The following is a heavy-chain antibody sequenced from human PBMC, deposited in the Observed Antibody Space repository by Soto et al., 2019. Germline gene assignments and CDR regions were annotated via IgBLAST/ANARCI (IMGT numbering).Heavy chain of an antibody. CDR1: GGTFSSYA. V-gene: IGHV1-69*13. J-gene: IGHJ6*02. D-gene: IGHD4-17*01. CDR2: IIPIFGTA. Sequence: SVKVSCKASGGTFSSYAISWVRQAPGQGLEWMGGIIPIFGTANYAQKFQGRVTITADESTSTAYMELSSLRSEGTAVYYCAREGLVLVPTTVNSDYYYYAMDVWGQGTTVTVSS. CDR3: AREGLVLVPTTVNSDYYYYAMDV.